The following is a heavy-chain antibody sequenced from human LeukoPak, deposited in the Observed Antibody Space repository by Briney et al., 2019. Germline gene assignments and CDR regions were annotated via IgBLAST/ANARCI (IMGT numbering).Heavy chain of an antibody. V-gene: IGHV3-33*08. CDR3: ARDSVPAAIAVGYYYYYMDV. J-gene: IGHJ6*03. D-gene: IGHD2-2*02. CDR2: IWYDGSNK. Sequence: GRSLRLSCAASGFTFSSYPMHWVRQAPGKGLEWVAVIWYDGSNKYYADSVKGRFTISRDNSKNTLYLQMNSLRAEDTAVYYCARDSVPAAIAVGYYYYYMDVWGKGTPVTVSS. CDR1: GFTFSSYP.